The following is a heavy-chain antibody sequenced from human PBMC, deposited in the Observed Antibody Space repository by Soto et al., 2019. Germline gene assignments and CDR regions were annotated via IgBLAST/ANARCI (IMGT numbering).Heavy chain of an antibody. CDR2: IYHSGST. D-gene: IGHD4-17*01. CDR3: ARGVTTVTTIDY. Sequence: SETLSLTWAVSGGYISSGGYSWSWIRQPPGKGLEWIGYIYHSGSTYYNPSLKSRVTISVDGSKNQFSLKLSSVTAADTAVYYCARGVTTVTTIDYWGQGTLVTVSS. J-gene: IGHJ4*02. V-gene: IGHV4-30-2*01. CDR1: GGYISSGGYS.